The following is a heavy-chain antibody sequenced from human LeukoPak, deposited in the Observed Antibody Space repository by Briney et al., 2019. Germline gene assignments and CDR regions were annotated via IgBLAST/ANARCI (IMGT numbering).Heavy chain of an antibody. V-gene: IGHV3-11*01. Sequence: GGSLRLSCAASGFTFSDYYMSWIRQAPGKGLEWVSYISSSGSTIYYADSVKGRFTISRDNAKNSLYLQMNSLRAEDTAVYYCARERRDYGSGSWRPVGAFDIWGQGTMVTVSS. J-gene: IGHJ3*02. CDR1: GFTFSDYY. CDR2: ISSSGSTI. D-gene: IGHD3-10*01. CDR3: ARERRDYGSGSWRPVGAFDI.